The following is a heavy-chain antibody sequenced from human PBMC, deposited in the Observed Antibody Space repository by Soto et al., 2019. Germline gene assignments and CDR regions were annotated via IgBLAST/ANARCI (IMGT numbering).Heavy chain of an antibody. CDR1: GFTFSSYG. CDR2: ISYDGSNK. V-gene: IGHV3-30*18. D-gene: IGHD3-3*01. CDR3: AKSYRTNYDFWSGYYTRVYYYYGMDV. Sequence: GGSLRLSCAASGFTFSSYGMHWARQAPGKGLEWVAAISYDGSNKYYADSVKGRFTISRDNSKNTLYLQMNSLIAEDTAVYYCAKSYRTNYDFWSGYYTRVYYYYGMDVWGQGTTVTVSS. J-gene: IGHJ6*02.